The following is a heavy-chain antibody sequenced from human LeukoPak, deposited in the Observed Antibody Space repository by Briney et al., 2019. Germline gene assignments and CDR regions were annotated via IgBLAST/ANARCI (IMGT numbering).Heavy chain of an antibody. D-gene: IGHD6-19*01. J-gene: IGHJ3*02. V-gene: IGHV1-69*06. CDR2: IIPIFGTA. Sequence: SVKVSCKASGGTFSSYAISWVRQAPGQGLEWMGGIIPIFGTANYVQKFQGRVTITADKSTSTAYMELSSLRSEDTAVYYCARTMYSSGWYAGNAFDIWGQGTMVTVSS. CDR1: GGTFSSYA. CDR3: ARTMYSSGWYAGNAFDI.